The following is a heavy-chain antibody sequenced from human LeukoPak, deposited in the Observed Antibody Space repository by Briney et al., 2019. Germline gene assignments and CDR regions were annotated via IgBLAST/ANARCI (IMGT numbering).Heavy chain of an antibody. D-gene: IGHD6-19*01. J-gene: IGHJ4*02. CDR3: ASGSSGLDY. CDR2: ISYDGSNK. Sequence: GGSLRLSCAASGFTFSSYAMHWVRQAPGKGLEWVAVISYDGSNKYYADSVKGRFTISRDNSKNTLYLQMNSLRAEDTAVYYCASGSSGLDYWGQGTLVTVCS. CDR1: GFTFSSYA. V-gene: IGHV3-30-3*01.